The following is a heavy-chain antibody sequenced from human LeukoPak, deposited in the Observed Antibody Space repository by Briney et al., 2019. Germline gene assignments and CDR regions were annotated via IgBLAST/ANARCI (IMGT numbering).Heavy chain of an antibody. CDR2: IIPIFGTA. CDR3: ASDSSSWRPLFQLTVQFDY. J-gene: IGHJ4*02. D-gene: IGHD6-13*01. Sequence: SVKVSCKASGGTFSSYAISWVRQAPGQGLEWMGGIIPIFGTANYAQKFQGRVTITTDESTSTAYMELSSLRSEDTAVYYCASDSSSWRPLFQLTVQFDYWGQGTLVTVSS. V-gene: IGHV1-69*05. CDR1: GGTFSSYA.